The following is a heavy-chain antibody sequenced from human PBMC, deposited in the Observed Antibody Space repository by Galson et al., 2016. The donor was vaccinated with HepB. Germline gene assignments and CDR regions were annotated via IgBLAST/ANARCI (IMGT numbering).Heavy chain of an antibody. V-gene: IGHV3-73*01. CDR1: GLIFSXXX. CDR2: XXGSXXXYAX. D-gene: IGHD2-2*01. Sequence: SLRLSCAASGLIFSXXXIHXXXQAXXXGLXXVGXXXGSXXXYAXXYAXXLKGRFNXSRDDSKDXAYLXMNSLKAEDTAVYSCSRRGDIAVVAGAINPFGLDVWXQGTXVTVS. J-gene: IGHJ6*01. CDR3: SRRGDIAVVAGAINPFGLDV.